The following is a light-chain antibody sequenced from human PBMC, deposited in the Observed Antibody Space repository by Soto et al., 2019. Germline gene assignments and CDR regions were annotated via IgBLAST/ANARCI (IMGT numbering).Light chain of an antibody. CDR1: QSVSSNY. J-gene: IGKJ2*01. V-gene: IGKV3-20*01. CDR3: QQYGSSLLYT. CDR2: GAS. Sequence: EIVLTQSPGTLSLSPGERATLSCRASQSVSSNYLAWYQQKPGQAPRLLIYGASSRATDISDRFSGSGSGTDFTLTISRLEPEDFAVYYCQQYGSSLLYTFGQGTKLEIK.